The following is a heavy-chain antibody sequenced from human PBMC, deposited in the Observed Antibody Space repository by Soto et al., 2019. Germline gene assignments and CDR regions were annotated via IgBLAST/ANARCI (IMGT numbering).Heavy chain of an antibody. J-gene: IGHJ6*02. D-gene: IGHD2-2*01. V-gene: IGHV4-39*01. CDR3: ATHCISTSCYFNAMDV. Sequence: SETLSLTCSVSGDSISNSRFYWAWIRQPPGKGLEWIGSIYYSGSTYYNPSLKSRVTISVDTSKNQFSLKLTSVTAADTAVYYCATHCISTSCYFNAMDVWGQGTTVTVSS. CDR2: IYYSGST. CDR1: GDSISNSRFY.